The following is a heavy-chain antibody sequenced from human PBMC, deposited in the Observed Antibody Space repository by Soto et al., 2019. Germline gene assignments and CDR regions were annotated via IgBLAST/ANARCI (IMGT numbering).Heavy chain of an antibody. CDR2: INHSGST. J-gene: IGHJ5*02. CDR3: ASTSWAPTDPSRRNWFDP. V-gene: IGHV4-34*01. CDR1: GGSFSAYY. Sequence: QVQLQQWGAGLLKPSETLSLTCAVYGGSFSAYYWSWIRQPPGKGLEWIGEINHSGSTNYNPSLKSRVTISVDTSKNQFSLKLSSVTAADTAVYYCASTSWAPTDPSRRNWFDPWGQGTLVTVSS. D-gene: IGHD3-16*01.